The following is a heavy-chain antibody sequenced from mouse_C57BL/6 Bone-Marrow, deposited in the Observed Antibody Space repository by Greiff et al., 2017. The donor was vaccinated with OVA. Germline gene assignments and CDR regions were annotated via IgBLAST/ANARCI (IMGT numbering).Heavy chain of an antibody. Sequence: VQLQQSGAELARPGDSVKLSCKASGYTFTSYGISWVKQSTGQGLEWIGEIYPRSGNTYYNEKFKGKATLTADNSSSTAYMELRSLTSEDSAVYFCARALYDYGNKGYWGKGTTLT. V-gene: IGHV1-81*01. CDR1: GYTFTSYG. CDR3: ARALYDYGNKGY. J-gene: IGHJ2*01. CDR2: IYPRSGNT. D-gene: IGHD1-1*01.